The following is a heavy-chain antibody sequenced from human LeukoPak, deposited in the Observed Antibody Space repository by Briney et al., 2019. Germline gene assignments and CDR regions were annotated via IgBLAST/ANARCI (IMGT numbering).Heavy chain of an antibody. V-gene: IGHV3-30*02. CDR1: GFTFSSYG. CDR2: IRYDGSNK. D-gene: IGHD2-2*01. Sequence: GGSLRLSCAASGFTFSSYGMHWVRQAPGKGLEWVAFIRYDGSNKYYADSVKGRFTISRDNSKNTLYLQMNSLRAEDTAVYYRAKDLVGVPADAFDVWGQGTMVTVSS. CDR3: AKDLVGVPADAFDV. J-gene: IGHJ3*01.